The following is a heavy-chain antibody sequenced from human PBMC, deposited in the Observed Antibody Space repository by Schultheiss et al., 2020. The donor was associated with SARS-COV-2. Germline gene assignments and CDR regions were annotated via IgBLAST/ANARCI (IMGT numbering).Heavy chain of an antibody. CDR1: GLTFSGYW. Sequence: GGSLRLSCATSGLTFSGYWMSWVRQAPGKGLEWVANIKEDGSYKSYVDSVKGRFTISRDNAKNSLYLQMNNLRVEDTAVYYCARGPPSAWWGQGTLVTVSS. CDR2: IKEDGSYK. J-gene: IGHJ4*02. V-gene: IGHV3-7*03. CDR3: ARGPPSAW.